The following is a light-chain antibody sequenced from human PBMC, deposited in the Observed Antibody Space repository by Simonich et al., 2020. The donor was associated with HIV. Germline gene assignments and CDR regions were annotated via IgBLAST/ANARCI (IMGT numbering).Light chain of an antibody. CDR1: QSLVHSDGNTY. CDR2: KGS. V-gene: IGKV2-30*02. J-gene: IGKJ3*01. Sequence: DVVMTQSPLSLPVTLGQPASISCRSSQSLVHSDGNTYLHWFQQRPGQPPSRLIHKGSNRDSGVPDRFSGSGSGTDFTLKISRVEAEDVGVYYCMQGTLPFTFGPGTKVDIK. CDR3: MQGTLPFT.